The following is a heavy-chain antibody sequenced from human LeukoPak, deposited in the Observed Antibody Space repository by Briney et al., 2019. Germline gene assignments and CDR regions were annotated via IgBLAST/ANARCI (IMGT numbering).Heavy chain of an antibody. CDR1: GGTFSSYA. CDR3: AREDCSSTSCYEGMDYYYYYGMDV. V-gene: IGHV1-69*01. Sequence: SVKVSCKASGGTFSSYAISWVRQAPGQGLEWMGGIIPIFGTANYAQKFQGRVTIAADESTSTAYMELSSLRSEDTAVYYCAREDCSSTSCYEGMDYYYYYGMDVWGKGTTVTVSS. J-gene: IGHJ6*04. D-gene: IGHD2-2*01. CDR2: IIPIFGTA.